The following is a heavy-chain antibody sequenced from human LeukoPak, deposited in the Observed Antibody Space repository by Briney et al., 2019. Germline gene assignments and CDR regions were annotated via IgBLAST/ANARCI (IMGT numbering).Heavy chain of an antibody. D-gene: IGHD6-19*01. V-gene: IGHV2-70*04. Sequence: SGPALVKPTQTLTLTCTFSGFSLSTSGMRVSWIRQPPGKALEWLARIDWDDDKFYSTSLKTRLTISKDTSKNQVVLTMTIMDPVDTATYYCARGAIAVAGSDYFDYWGQGTLVTVSS. CDR3: ARGAIAVAGSDYFDY. CDR2: IDWDDDK. J-gene: IGHJ4*02. CDR1: GFSLSTSGMR.